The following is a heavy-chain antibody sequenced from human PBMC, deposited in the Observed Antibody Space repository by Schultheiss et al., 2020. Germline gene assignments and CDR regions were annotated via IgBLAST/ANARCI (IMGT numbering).Heavy chain of an antibody. CDR3: AKLSAFHYGGKTYIDY. J-gene: IGHJ4*02. CDR2: ISGNGRNT. Sequence: GGSLRLSCAVFGFTFNNFAMGWVRQAPGKGLEWVSAISGNGRNTFYVHSVKRRFTISRDNSRNTLYLQMSSLRAEDTALYYCAKLSAFHYGGKTYIDYWGQGTLLTVSS. CDR1: GFTFNNFA. V-gene: IGHV3-23*01. D-gene: IGHD4-23*01.